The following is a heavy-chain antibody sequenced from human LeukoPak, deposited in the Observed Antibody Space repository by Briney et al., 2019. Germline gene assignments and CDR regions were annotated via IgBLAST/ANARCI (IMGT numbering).Heavy chain of an antibody. J-gene: IGHJ4*02. CDR2: INHSGST. CDR3: ARGRWGSSGSTSGGPLHY. CDR1: GGSFSGYY. V-gene: IGHV4-34*01. Sequence: SETLSLTCAVYGGSFSGYYWSWIRQPPGKGLEWIGEINHSGSTNYNPSLKSRVTISVDTSKNQFSLKLSSVTAADTAVYYCARGRWGSSGSTSGGPLHYWGQGTLVTVSS. D-gene: IGHD6-19*01.